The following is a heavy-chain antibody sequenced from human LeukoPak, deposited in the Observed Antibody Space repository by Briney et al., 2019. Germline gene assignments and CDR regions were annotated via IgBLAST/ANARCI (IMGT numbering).Heavy chain of an antibody. J-gene: IGHJ5*02. CDR2: IKQDGSEK. Sequence: GGSLRLSCAASGFTFSSYWMSWVRQAPGKGLEWVANIKQDGSEKYYVDSVKGRFTISRDNAKNSLYLQMNSLRAEDTAVYYCARVGRFYSSSLWFDPWGQGTLVTASS. CDR3: ARVGRFYSSSLWFDP. D-gene: IGHD6-13*01. V-gene: IGHV3-7*01. CDR1: GFTFSSYW.